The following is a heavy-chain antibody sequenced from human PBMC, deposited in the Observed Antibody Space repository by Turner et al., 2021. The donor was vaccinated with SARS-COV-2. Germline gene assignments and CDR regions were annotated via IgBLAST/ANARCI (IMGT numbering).Heavy chain of an antibody. CDR2: IYSGGST. D-gene: IGHD6-19*01. J-gene: IGHJ3*02. V-gene: IGHV3-53*01. CDR3: ARGYSSGWHQSGAFDI. CDR1: GFTVSSNY. Sequence: EVQLVESGGGLIQPGGSLRLSCAASGFTVSSNYMSWVRQAPGKGLEWVSVIYSGGSTYYADSVKGRFTISRDNSKNTLYLQMNSLRAEDTAVYYCARGYSSGWHQSGAFDIWGQGTMVTVSS.